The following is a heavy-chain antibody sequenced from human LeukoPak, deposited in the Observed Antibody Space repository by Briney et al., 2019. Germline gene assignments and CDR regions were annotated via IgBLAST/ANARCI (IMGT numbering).Heavy chain of an antibody. D-gene: IGHD2-15*01. CDR1: GFTFSSYW. CDR2: IKQDGSEK. V-gene: IGHV3-7*01. Sequence: GGSLRLSCAASGFTFSSYWMSWVRQAPGKGLEWVANIKQDGSEKYYVDSVKGRFTISRDNAKNSLYLQMNSLRAEDTAAYYRARAGCSGGSCYTGYYFDYWGQGTLVTVSS. CDR3: ARAGCSGGSCYTGYYFDY. J-gene: IGHJ4*02.